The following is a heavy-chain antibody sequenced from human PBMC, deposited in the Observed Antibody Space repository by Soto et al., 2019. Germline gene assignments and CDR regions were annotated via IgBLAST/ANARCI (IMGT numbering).Heavy chain of an antibody. CDR2: IYYSGST. CDR1: GGSISSYY. Sequence: QVQLQESGPGLVKPSETLSLTCTVSGGSISSYYWSWIRQPPGKGLEWIGYIYYSGSTNYNPSLKSRVTISVDTSKNQFSLKLSSVTAADTAVYYCARKSIAAAHWFYPWGQGTLVTVSS. J-gene: IGHJ5*02. V-gene: IGHV4-59*08. D-gene: IGHD6-13*01. CDR3: ARKSIAAAHWFYP.